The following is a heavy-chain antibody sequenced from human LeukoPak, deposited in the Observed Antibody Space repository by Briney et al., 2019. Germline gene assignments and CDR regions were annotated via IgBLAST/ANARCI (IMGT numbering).Heavy chain of an antibody. CDR3: ARDASPAAYNGNWFDP. D-gene: IGHD3-10*01. V-gene: IGHV3-11*01. CDR1: GFTFSDYY. J-gene: IGHJ5*02. CDR2: ISRSSSTI. Sequence: GGSLRLSCAASGFTFSDYYMNWIRQAPGKGLECVSYISRSSSTISYADSVKGRFTISRDNAKNSLYLQMNSLRAEDTAVYFCARDASPAAYNGNWFDPWGQGTLVTVSS.